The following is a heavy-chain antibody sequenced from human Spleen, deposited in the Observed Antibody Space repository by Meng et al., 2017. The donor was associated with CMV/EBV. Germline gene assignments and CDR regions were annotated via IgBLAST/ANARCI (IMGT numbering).Heavy chain of an antibody. CDR3: ASIGAGAHDY. CDR2: ISWNSGSI. Sequence: SLKISCAASGFTFADYPMHWVRQAPGKGLEWVSGISWNSGSIGYADSVKGRFTISRDNAKNSLHLQMNSLRVEDTALYYCASIGAGAHDYWGQGTLVTVSS. D-gene: IGHD6-13*01. V-gene: IGHV3-9*01. J-gene: IGHJ4*02. CDR1: GFTFADYP.